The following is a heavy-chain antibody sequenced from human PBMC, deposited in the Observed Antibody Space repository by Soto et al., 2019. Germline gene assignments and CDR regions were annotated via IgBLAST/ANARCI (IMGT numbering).Heavy chain of an antibody. CDR1: GYTFTSYD. CDR3: ARDLSLLRNRMGIAAAGRQYYFDY. J-gene: IGHJ4*02. Sequence: ASVKVSCKASGYTFTSYDMHWVRQAPGQGLEWMGIINPSGGSTSYAQKFQGRVTMTRDTSTSTVYMELSSLRSEDTAVYYCARDLSLLRNRMGIAAAGRQYYFDYWGQGTLVSVSS. V-gene: IGHV1-46*01. D-gene: IGHD6-13*01. CDR2: INPSGGST.